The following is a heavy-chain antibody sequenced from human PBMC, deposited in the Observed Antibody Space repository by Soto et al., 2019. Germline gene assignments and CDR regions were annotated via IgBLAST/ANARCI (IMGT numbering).Heavy chain of an antibody. Sequence: QVQLVESGGGVVQPGRSLRLSCAASGFTFSSYGMHWVRQAPGKGLEWVAVISYDGSNKYYADSVKGRFTISRDNSKNTLYRHMNSLRSEDTAVYYCAKDHLDWGRPLCLPSDYCGQGTLVTVAS. J-gene: IGHJ4*02. CDR2: ISYDGSNK. CDR1: GFTFSSYG. D-gene: IGHD5-18*01. CDR3: AKDHLDWGRPLCLPSDY. V-gene: IGHV3-30*18.